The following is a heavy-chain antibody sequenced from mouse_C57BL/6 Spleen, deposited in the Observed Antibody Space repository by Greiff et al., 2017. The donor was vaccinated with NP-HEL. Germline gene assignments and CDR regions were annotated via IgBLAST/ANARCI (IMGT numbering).Heavy chain of an antibody. CDR1: GFTFSDYG. J-gene: IGHJ2*01. V-gene: IGHV5-17*01. CDR2: ISSGSSTI. CDR3: AREAPYYYGSLDY. Sequence: EVKLMESGGGLVKPGGSLKLSCAASGFTFSDYGMHWVRQAPEKGLEWVAYISSGSSTIYYADTVKGRFTISRDNAKNTLFLQMTSLKSEDTAMYYCAREAPYYYGSLDYWGQGTTLTVSS. D-gene: IGHD1-1*01.